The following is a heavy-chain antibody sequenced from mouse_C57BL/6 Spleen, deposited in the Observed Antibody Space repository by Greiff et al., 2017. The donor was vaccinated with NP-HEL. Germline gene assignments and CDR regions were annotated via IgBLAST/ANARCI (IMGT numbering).Heavy chain of an antibody. CDR1: GFSLTSYG. J-gene: IGHJ4*01. V-gene: IGHV2-9*01. CDR3: AKHVSTVVEGYAMDY. Sequence: QVQLKESGPGLVAPSQSLSITCTVSGFSLTSYGVDWVRQPPGKGLEWLGVIWGGGSTNYNSAHMSRLSISKDNSKSQVFLKMNSLQADDTAMYYCAKHVSTVVEGYAMDYWGQGTSVTVSS. CDR2: IWGGGST. D-gene: IGHD1-1*01.